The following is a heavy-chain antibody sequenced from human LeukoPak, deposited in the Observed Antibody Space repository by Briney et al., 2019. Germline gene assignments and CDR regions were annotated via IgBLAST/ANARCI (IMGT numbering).Heavy chain of an antibody. J-gene: IGHJ4*02. Sequence: PSETLSLTCTVSGGSVGSSSYYWTWIRQPPGKGLEWIGYIYCTGSTNYNPSLESRVTISVDTSKNQFSLKLSSVTAADTAVYYCATSYYYDTSGYPIWGQGTLVTVSS. D-gene: IGHD3-22*01. CDR2: IYCTGST. CDR1: GGSVGSSSYY. CDR3: ATSYYYDTSGYPI. V-gene: IGHV4-61*01.